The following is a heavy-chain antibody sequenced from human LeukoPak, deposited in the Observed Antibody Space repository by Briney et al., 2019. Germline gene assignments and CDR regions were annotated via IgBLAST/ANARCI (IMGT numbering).Heavy chain of an antibody. Sequence: SETLSLTCTVSGYSISSGYYWGWIRQPPGKGLEWIGTIYHSGSTYYNPSLKSRVTISVDTSKNQFSLKLTSVTAADTAVYYCAREAQYSSALTHNDYWSQGTLVTVSS. CDR1: GYSISSGYY. D-gene: IGHD6-19*01. V-gene: IGHV4-38-2*02. CDR2: IYHSGST. CDR3: AREAQYSSALTHNDY. J-gene: IGHJ4*02.